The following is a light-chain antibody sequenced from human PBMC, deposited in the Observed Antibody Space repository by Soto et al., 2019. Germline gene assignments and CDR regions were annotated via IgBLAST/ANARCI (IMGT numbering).Light chain of an antibody. Sequence: QPASVSGSPGRSVTISCTGTSTDVGDFNYVSWYQHLPGRAPKLIIYEVTNRPSGISYRFSASKSGRTASLTISALHAEDEADYYCSSYSSSTSHVVFGGGTNVTVL. CDR1: STDVGDFNY. V-gene: IGLV2-14*01. CDR3: SSYSSSTSHVV. J-gene: IGLJ2*01. CDR2: EVT.